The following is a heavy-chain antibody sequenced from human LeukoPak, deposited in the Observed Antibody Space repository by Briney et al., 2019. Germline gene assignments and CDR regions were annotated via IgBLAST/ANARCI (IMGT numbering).Heavy chain of an antibody. V-gene: IGHV3-48*02. Sequence: GGSLRLSCAASGFTFSISAMSWVRQAPGKGLEWVSYISSSSSTIYYADSVKGRFTISRDNAKNSLYLQMNSLRDEDTAVYYCARVTGGEGGYWGQGTLVTVSS. CDR1: GFTFSISA. D-gene: IGHD3-9*01. CDR3: ARVTGGEGGY. J-gene: IGHJ4*02. CDR2: ISSSSSTI.